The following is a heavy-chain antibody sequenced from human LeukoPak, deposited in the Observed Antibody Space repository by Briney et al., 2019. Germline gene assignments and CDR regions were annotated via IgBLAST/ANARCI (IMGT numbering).Heavy chain of an antibody. Sequence: SETLSLTCTVSGGSISSYYWSWIRQPAGKGLEWIGRIYTSGSTNYNPSLKSRVTISVDTSKNQFSLKLSSVTAADTAVYYCARSTMTTVTTDAFDIWGQGTMVTVSS. CDR2: IYTSGST. CDR1: GGSISSYY. D-gene: IGHD4-17*01. V-gene: IGHV4-4*07. CDR3: ARSTMTTVTTDAFDI. J-gene: IGHJ3*02.